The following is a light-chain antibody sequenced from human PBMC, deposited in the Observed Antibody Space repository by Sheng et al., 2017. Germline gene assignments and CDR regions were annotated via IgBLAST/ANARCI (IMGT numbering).Light chain of an antibody. CDR2: HNT. V-gene: IGLV1-40*01. CDR3: QSYDSGFSGRV. J-gene: IGLJ3*02. Sequence: QSVLTQSPSVPGAPGQRVTISCTGSSSNIGAGYDVHWYQQLPGTGPKLLIYHNTNRPSGVPDRFSGSKSGTSGFLAITGLQAEDEADYYCQSYDSGFSGRVFGGGTKLTVL. CDR1: SSNIGAGYD.